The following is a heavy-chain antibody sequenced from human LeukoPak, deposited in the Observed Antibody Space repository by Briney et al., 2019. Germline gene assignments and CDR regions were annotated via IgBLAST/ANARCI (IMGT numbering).Heavy chain of an antibody. D-gene: IGHD6-13*01. J-gene: IGHJ6*02. CDR1: GGSISSYY. CDR3: ASQIAAAGPYGMDV. Sequence: SETLSLTCTVSGGSISSYYWSWIRQPPGKGLEWIGYIYYSGSTNYNPSLKSRVAISVDTSKNQFSLKLSSVTAADTAVYYCASQIAAAGPYGMDVWGQGTTVTVSS. V-gene: IGHV4-59*01. CDR2: IYYSGST.